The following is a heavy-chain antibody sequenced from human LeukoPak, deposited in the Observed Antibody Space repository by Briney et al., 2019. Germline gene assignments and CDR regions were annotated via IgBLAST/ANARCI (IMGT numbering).Heavy chain of an antibody. CDR1: GFSVSTNY. CDR3: ARDDNWNDGRGLDN. D-gene: IGHD1-1*01. Sequence: PGGSLRLSCAASGFSVSTNYLTWVRQAPGKGLEWVSIIYSGGDTYYADSVEGRFIVSRDSSKNTLYLQMSSLRAEDTAIYYCARDDNWNDGRGLDNWGQGTLVTVSS. CDR2: IYSGGDT. J-gene: IGHJ4*02. V-gene: IGHV3-53*01.